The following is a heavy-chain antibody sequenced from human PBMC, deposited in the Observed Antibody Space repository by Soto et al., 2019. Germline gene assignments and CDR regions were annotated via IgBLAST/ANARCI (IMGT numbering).Heavy chain of an antibody. CDR3: ARRPAADAFDY. D-gene: IGHD6-13*01. V-gene: IGHV4-39*01. CDR1: GGSISSSSYY. CDR2: IYYSGST. Sequence: PSETLSLTCTVSGGSISSSSYYWGWIRQPPGKGLEWIGSIYYSGSTYYNPSLKSRVTISVDTSKNQFSLKLSSVTAADTAVYYCARRPAADAFDYWGQGTLVTVSS. J-gene: IGHJ4*02.